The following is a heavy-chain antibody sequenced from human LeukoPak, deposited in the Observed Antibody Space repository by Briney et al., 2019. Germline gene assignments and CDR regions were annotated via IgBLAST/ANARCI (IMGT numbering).Heavy chain of an antibody. CDR1: GFTFDDYA. CDR2: ISWNSGSI. Sequence: PGRSLRLSCAASGFTFDDYAMHWVRQAPGKGLEWVSGISWNSGSIGYADSVKGRFTISRDNAKNSLYLQMNSLRSDDTAVYYCARVSGSYDSDYFDYWGQGTLVTVSS. D-gene: IGHD1-26*01. J-gene: IGHJ4*02. V-gene: IGHV3-9*01. CDR3: ARVSGSYDSDYFDY.